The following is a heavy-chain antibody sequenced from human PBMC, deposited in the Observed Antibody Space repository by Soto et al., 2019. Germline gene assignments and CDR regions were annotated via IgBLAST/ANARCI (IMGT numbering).Heavy chain of an antibody. Sequence: EVQLLESGGGLVQPGGSLRLSCAASGFTFSDYAMSWVRQAPGKGLEWVSSIGGSGSSTNYADSVKGRFTISRDNSKNTLYLQMNSLRAEDTAVYYCAKPEGGYYYYGMDVWGQGTTVTVSS. J-gene: IGHJ6*02. CDR1: GFTFSDYA. CDR2: IGGSGSST. CDR3: AKPEGGYYYYGMDV. V-gene: IGHV3-23*01. D-gene: IGHD1-26*01.